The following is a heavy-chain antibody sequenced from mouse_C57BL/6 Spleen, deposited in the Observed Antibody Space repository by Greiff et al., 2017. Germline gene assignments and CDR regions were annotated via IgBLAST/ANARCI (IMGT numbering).Heavy chain of an antibody. Sequence: VQLQQPGAELVRPGSSVKLSCKASGYTFTSYWMDWVKQRPGQGLEWIGNIYPSDSATHYNQKFKDKATLTVDKSSSTAYMQLSSLKSEDSAVDYCARGDYDSSWFAYWGQGTLVTVSA. CDR2: IYPSDSAT. CDR1: GYTFTSYW. D-gene: IGHD2-4*01. CDR3: ARGDYDSSWFAY. J-gene: IGHJ3*01. V-gene: IGHV1-61*01.